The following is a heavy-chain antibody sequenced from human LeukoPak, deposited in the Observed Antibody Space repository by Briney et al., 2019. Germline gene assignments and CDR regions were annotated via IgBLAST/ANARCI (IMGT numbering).Heavy chain of an antibody. J-gene: IGHJ3*01. D-gene: IGHD1-26*01. V-gene: IGHV1-8*01. CDR1: GYTFTSYD. CDR3: ALVGATYDAFDV. Sequence: ASVTVSCKASGYTFTSYDINWVRQATGQGLEWMGWMNPNSGNTGYAQKFQGRVTMTRNTSISTAYMELSSLRSEDTAVYYCALVGATYDAFDVWGQGTMVTVSS. CDR2: MNPNSGNT.